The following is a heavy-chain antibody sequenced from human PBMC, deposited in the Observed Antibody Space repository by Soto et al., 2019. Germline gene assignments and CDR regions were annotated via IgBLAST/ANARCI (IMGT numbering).Heavy chain of an antibody. D-gene: IGHD6-6*01. CDR2: IKSKTDGGAT. CDR3: TTGQLGASYYYYYGMDV. CDR1: GFNFINAW. J-gene: IGHJ6*02. Sequence: GGSLRLSSTASGFNFINAWMNWVRQAPGKGLEWVGRIKSKTDGGATDYAAPVKGRFTISRDDSKNTLYLQMNSLKTEDTAVYYCTTGQLGASYYYYYGMDVWGQGTTVTVSS. V-gene: IGHV3-15*07.